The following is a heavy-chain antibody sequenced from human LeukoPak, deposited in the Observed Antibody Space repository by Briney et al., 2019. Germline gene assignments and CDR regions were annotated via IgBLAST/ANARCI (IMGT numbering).Heavy chain of an antibody. CDR3: ARGLSIAARPPLPTSTY. CDR2: IIPILGIA. D-gene: IGHD6-6*01. J-gene: IGHJ4*02. Sequence: GASVKVSCKASGGTFSSYAIIWVRQAPGQGLEWMGRIIPILGIANYAQKFQGRVTITADKSTSTAYMELSSLRSEDTAVYYCARGLSIAARPPLPTSTYWGQGTLVTVSS. CDR1: GGTFSSYA. V-gene: IGHV1-69*04.